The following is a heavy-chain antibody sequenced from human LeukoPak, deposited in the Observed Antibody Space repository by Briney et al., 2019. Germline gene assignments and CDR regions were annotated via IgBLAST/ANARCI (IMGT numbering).Heavy chain of an antibody. D-gene: IGHD4-17*01. Sequence: GGSLRLSCAASGFTVSSNYMNWVRQAPGKGLEWVSVIYSGGSTYYADSVKGRFTISRDNSKNTLYHQMNSLRAEDTAVYYCAREAVTRNYFDYWGQGTLVTVSS. J-gene: IGHJ4*02. V-gene: IGHV3-53*01. CDR2: IYSGGST. CDR3: AREAVTRNYFDY. CDR1: GFTVSSNY.